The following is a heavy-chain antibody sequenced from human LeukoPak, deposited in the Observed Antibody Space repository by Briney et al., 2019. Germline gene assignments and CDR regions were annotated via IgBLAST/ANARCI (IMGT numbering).Heavy chain of an antibody. Sequence: GGSLRLSCAASRFTFSSYGMNWVRQAPGKGLEWVSSISSSGSYIYYADSVKGRFTISGDNAKNSLYLQMNSLRAEDTAVYYCAREGIVVVITALDIWGQGTMVTVSS. V-gene: IGHV3-21*01. J-gene: IGHJ3*02. D-gene: IGHD3-22*01. CDR1: RFTFSSYG. CDR3: AREGIVVVITALDI. CDR2: ISSSGSYI.